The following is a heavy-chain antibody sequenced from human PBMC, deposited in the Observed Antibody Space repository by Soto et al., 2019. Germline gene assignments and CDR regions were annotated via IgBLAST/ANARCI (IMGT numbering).Heavy chain of an antibody. CDR2: ITTFNGKT. J-gene: IGHJ4*02. V-gene: IGHV1-18*01. Sequence: QVQLVQSGAEVKRPGASVKVSCKASNYTFINFGISWVRQAPGQGLEWMGWITTFNGKTNYAQKFQGRITITADTSTSTAYMDLRSLISDDSAVYYWVRDRFEYFDPPASDYWGQGTLVTVSS. CDR3: VRDRFEYFDPPASDY. D-gene: IGHD3-9*01. CDR1: NYTFINFG.